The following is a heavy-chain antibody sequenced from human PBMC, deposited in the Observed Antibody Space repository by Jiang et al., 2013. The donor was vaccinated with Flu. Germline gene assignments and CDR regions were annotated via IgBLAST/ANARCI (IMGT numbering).Heavy chain of an antibody. D-gene: IGHD5-12*01. CDR3: ASGGRLPHSGYEVDAFDI. Sequence: GPGLVKPSGTLSLTCAVSGGSISSSNWWSWVRQPPGKGLEWIGEIYHSGSTNYNPSLKSRVTISVDKSKNQFSLKLSSVTAADTAVYYCASGGRLPHSGYEVDAFDIWGQGTMVTVSS. J-gene: IGHJ3*02. V-gene: IGHV4-4*02. CDR1: GGSISSSNW. CDR2: IYHSGST.